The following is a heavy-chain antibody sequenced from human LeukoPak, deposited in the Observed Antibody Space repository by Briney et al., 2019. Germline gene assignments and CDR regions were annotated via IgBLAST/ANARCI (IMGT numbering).Heavy chain of an antibody. Sequence: GGSLRLSCAASGFTFSSYSMNWVRQAPGKGLEWVSSISSSSSYIYYADSVKGRLTISRDNAKNSLYLQMNSLRAEDTAVYYCARADYGDYGYFQHWGQGTLVTVSS. CDR3: ARADYGDYGYFQH. CDR1: GFTFSSYS. CDR2: ISSSSSYI. V-gene: IGHV3-21*01. D-gene: IGHD4-17*01. J-gene: IGHJ1*01.